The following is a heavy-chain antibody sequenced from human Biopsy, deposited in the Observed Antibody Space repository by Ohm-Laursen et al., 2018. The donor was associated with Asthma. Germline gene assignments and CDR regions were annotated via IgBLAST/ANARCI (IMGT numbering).Heavy chain of an antibody. J-gene: IGHJ4*02. CDR1: GDSIDSGDYS. CDR2: IYRNGDT. CDR3: ARGWNCGGDCYSLDY. D-gene: IGHD2-21*02. V-gene: IGHV4-30-2*06. Sequence: TLSLTCPVSGDSIDSGDYSWTWIRQSPGVGLEWIGYIYRNGDTYYNPTLKNRVTISIDRSKNQFSLRLRSVTAADTAVYYCARGWNCGGDCYSLDYWGQGTLVTVSS.